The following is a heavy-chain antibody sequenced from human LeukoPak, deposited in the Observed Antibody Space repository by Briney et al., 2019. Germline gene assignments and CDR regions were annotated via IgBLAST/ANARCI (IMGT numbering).Heavy chain of an antibody. CDR3: ARVLPKYSSGWYYFDY. D-gene: IGHD6-19*01. J-gene: IGHJ4*02. Sequence: SETLSLTCTVSGGFISSYYWSWIRQPPGKGLEWIGYIYYSGSTNYNPSLKSRVTISVDTSKNQFSLKLSSVTAADTAVYYCARVLPKYSSGWYYFDYWGQGTLVTVSS. V-gene: IGHV4-59*01. CDR2: IYYSGST. CDR1: GGFISSYY.